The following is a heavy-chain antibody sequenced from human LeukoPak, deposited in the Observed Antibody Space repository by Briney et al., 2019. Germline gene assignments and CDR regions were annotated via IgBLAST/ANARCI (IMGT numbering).Heavy chain of an antibody. D-gene: IGHD3-16*02. CDR1: GYTFTGYY. V-gene: IGHV1-2*06. CDR3: AREINRLWELSWDY. J-gene: IGHJ4*02. CDR2: INPNSGGT. Sequence: ASVKVSCKASGYTFTGYYMHWVRLAPGQGLEWMGRINPNSGGTNYAQKFQGRVTMTRDTSISTAYMELSRLRSDDTAVYYCAREINRLWELSWDYWGQGTLVTVSS.